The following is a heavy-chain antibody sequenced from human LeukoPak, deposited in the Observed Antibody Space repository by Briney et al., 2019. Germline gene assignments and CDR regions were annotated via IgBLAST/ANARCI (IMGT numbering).Heavy chain of an antibody. CDR1: GGTLSSYA. D-gene: IGHD1/OR15-1a*01. V-gene: IGHV1-69*10. CDR3: ARAPPGETNFDY. CDR2: IYHILGIA. Sequence: SVKVSCKASGGTLSSYAISWVRQAPRQGLEWMGWIYHILGIANYAETFQRRVTHTADKSTSTADMELSSLRAEDTVVYCCARAPPGETNFDYWGQGTLVTVSS. J-gene: IGHJ4*02.